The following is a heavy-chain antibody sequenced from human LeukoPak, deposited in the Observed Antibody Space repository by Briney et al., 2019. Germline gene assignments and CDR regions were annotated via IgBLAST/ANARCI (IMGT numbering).Heavy chain of an antibody. CDR3: ARVSRGYYGSGSASAFDI. V-gene: IGHV1-69*04. Sequence: ASVKVSCKASGGTFSSYAISWVRQAPGQGLEWMGRIIPILGIANYAQKFQGRVTITADKSTSTAYMELSSLRSEDTAVYYCARVSRGYYGSGSASAFDIWGQGTMVTVSS. CDR1: GGTFSSYA. J-gene: IGHJ3*02. D-gene: IGHD3-10*01. CDR2: IIPILGIA.